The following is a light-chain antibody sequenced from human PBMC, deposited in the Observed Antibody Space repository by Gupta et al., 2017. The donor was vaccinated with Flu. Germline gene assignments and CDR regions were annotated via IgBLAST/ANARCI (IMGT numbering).Light chain of an antibody. J-gene: IGKJ4*01. CDR3: QQYDSYSLT. V-gene: IGKV1-5*03. CDR2: KAS. Sequence: DLQMTQSTSTLSAYVGDRVTITCRASQSLSSWLAWYQQKPGKAPNLLIYKASNLESGVPSRFSGSGSGTEFTLTISSLQPDDFATYYCQQYDSYSLTFGGGTKVEI. CDR1: QSLSSW.